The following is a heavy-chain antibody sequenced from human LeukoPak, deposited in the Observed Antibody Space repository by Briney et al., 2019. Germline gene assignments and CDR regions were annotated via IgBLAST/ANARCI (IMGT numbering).Heavy chain of an antibody. Sequence: PGGSLRLSCAASGFTFSSYAMSWVRQAPGKGLEWVSAISGSGGSTYCADSVKGRFTISRDNSRNTLFLQMNSLRAEDTAVYFCARNVSSGWYVDYWGQGTLVTVSS. J-gene: IGHJ4*02. CDR1: GFTFSSYA. CDR3: ARNVSSGWYVDY. CDR2: ISGSGGST. V-gene: IGHV3-23*01. D-gene: IGHD6-19*01.